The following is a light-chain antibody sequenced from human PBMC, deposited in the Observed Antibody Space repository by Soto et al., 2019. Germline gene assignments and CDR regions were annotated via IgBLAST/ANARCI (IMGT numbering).Light chain of an antibody. CDR3: QQRSNWRVT. V-gene: IGKV3-11*01. J-gene: IGKJ5*01. CDR1: QSVGTS. Sequence: VLIPSTATLSFSTGDSAPLASRASQSVGTSLAWYQQKPGQAPRLLIYDASNRATGIPARFSGSGSGTDFTLTISSLEPEDFAVYYCQQRSNWRVTFGQGTRLEIK. CDR2: DAS.